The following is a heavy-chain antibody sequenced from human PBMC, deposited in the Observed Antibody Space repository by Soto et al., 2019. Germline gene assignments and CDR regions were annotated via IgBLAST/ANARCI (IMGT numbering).Heavy chain of an antibody. J-gene: IGHJ4*02. V-gene: IGHV1-69*12. CDR2: IIPMFGRP. Sequence: QVQLVQSGAEVKKPGSSVKVSCKASGGIFCSYVFNWVRQAPGQGLEWMGGIIPMFGRPNYAQKFQGRVTITADESTRTAYMELSSLRSEDTAVFYCARDLGSGYDPGDYWGQGTLVTVSS. CDR1: GGIFCSYV. D-gene: IGHD5-12*01. CDR3: ARDLGSGYDPGDY.